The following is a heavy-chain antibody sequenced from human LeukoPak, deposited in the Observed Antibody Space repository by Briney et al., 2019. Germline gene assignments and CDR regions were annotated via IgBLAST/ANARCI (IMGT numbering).Heavy chain of an antibody. CDR3: ARDRSLSVGPNWFDP. D-gene: IGHD2-15*01. Sequence: ASVKVSCKASGYTFTSYYMHWVRQAPGQGLEWMGIINPSGGSTSYAQKFQGRVTMTRDTSTSTVYMELSSLRSEDTAVYYCARDRSLSVGPNWFDPWGQGTLVTVSS. CDR1: GYTFTSYY. CDR2: INPSGGST. J-gene: IGHJ5*02. V-gene: IGHV1-46*01.